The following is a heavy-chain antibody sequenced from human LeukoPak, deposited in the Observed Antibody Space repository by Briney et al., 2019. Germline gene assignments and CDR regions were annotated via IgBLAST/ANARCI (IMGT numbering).Heavy chain of an antibody. J-gene: IGHJ4*02. CDR1: GGSVSSSNSY. CDR2: IYHSGST. CDR3: ARTSYYYDSSGYSHFDY. Sequence: SETLSLTCTVSGGSVSSSNSYWGWIRQPPGKWLEWIGSIYHSGSTYYNPSLKSRVTISVETSKNQFSLKLSSVTAADTAVYYCARTSYYYDSSGYSHFDYWGQGTLVTVSS. V-gene: IGHV4-39*07. D-gene: IGHD3-22*01.